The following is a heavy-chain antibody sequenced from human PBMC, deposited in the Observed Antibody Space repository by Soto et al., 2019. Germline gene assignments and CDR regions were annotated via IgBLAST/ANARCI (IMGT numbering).Heavy chain of an antibody. Sequence: PGGSLRLSCAASGFTFSSYSMNWVRQAPGKGLEWVSSISSSSSYIYYADSVKGRFTISRDSAKNSLYLQMNSLRAEDTAVYYCARDPNYDFWSGYLLYYYGMDVWGQGTTVTVSS. CDR1: GFTFSSYS. J-gene: IGHJ6*02. CDR3: ARDPNYDFWSGYLLYYYGMDV. CDR2: ISSSSSYI. V-gene: IGHV3-21*01. D-gene: IGHD3-3*01.